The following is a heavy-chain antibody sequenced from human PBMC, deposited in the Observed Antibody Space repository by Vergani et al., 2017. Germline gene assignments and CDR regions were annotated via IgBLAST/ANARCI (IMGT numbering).Heavy chain of an antibody. D-gene: IGHD1-26*01. CDR3: AKDRKVGAIRRGVDY. CDR1: GFTFSSYG. J-gene: IGHJ4*02. CDR2: ISYDESNK. V-gene: IGHV3-30*18. Sequence: QVQLVESGGGVVQPGRSLRLSCAASGFTFSSYGMHWVRQAPGKGLEWVAVISYDESNKYYADSVKGRFTISRDNSKNTLYLQMNSLRAEDTAVYYCAKDRKVGAIRRGVDYWGQGTLVTVSS.